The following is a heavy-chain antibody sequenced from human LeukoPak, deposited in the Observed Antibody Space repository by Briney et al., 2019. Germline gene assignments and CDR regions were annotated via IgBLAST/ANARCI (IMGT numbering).Heavy chain of an antibody. D-gene: IGHD6-19*01. CDR3: ARASSQWLVPY. CDR2: ISSSSTYI. CDR1: GFTFTSYW. V-gene: IGHV3-21*01. Sequence: GGSLRLSCTASGFTFTSYWMNWVRQAPGKGLEWVSSISSSSTYIYYADSVKGRFTISRDNAKNSLYLQMNSLRAEDTAVYYCARASSQWLVPYWGQGTLVTVSS. J-gene: IGHJ4*02.